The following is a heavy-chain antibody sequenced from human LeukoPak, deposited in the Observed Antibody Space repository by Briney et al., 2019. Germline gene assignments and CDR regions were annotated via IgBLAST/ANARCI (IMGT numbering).Heavy chain of an antibody. V-gene: IGHV3-30-3*01. CDR1: GFTFSTYA. Sequence: GGSLRLSCAAYGFTFSTYAIHWVRQAPGKGLDWVALISYGGSTKSYADSVKGRFTISRDNSKNTLYLQMNSLRAEDTAVYYCANPFARGTDYWGQGTLVTVSS. D-gene: IGHD1-14*01. CDR2: ISYGGSTK. J-gene: IGHJ4*02. CDR3: ANPFARGTDY.